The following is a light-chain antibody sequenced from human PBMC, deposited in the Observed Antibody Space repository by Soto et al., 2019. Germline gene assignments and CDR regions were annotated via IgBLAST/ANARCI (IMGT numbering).Light chain of an antibody. CDR1: QSVSSSY. CDR2: GAS. CDR3: QQYVSSPPIT. J-gene: IGKJ5*01. V-gene: IGKV3-20*01. Sequence: EIVLTQSPGTLSLSPGERATLSCRASQSVSSSYLAWYQQKPGQAPRLLIYGASSRATGIPDRFSGSGSGTHFTLTISRLEPEDFAAYYCQQYVSSPPITFGQGTRLEIK.